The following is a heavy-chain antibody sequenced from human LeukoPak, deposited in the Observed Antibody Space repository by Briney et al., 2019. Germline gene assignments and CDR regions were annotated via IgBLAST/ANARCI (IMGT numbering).Heavy chain of an antibody. Sequence: GGSLRLSCAASGFTFSSYGMHWVRQAPGEGLEWVAFIWYHGSNKYYADSVKGRFTISRDNSKNTLDLQMNSLRAEDTAVYYCAKPYSGSSYSGTYFDFWGQGTLVTVSS. CDR3: AKPYSGSSYSGTYFDF. CDR2: IWYHGSNK. CDR1: GFTFSSYG. V-gene: IGHV3-30*02. J-gene: IGHJ4*02. D-gene: IGHD1-26*01.